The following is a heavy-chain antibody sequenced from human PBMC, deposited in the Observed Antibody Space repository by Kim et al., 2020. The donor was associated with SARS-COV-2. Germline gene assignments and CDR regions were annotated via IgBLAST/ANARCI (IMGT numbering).Heavy chain of an antibody. CDR3: ARDGWGYCSSTSCSSPDYYYYYGMDV. V-gene: IGHV4-59*01. D-gene: IGHD2-2*01. J-gene: IGHJ6*02. CDR2: IYYSGST. Sequence: SETLSLTCTVSGGSISSYYWSWIRQPPGKGLEWIGYIYYSGSTNYNASLKSRVTISVDTSKNQFSLKLSSLTAADTAVYYCARDGWGYCSSTSCSSPDYYYYYGMDVWGQGTTVTVSS. CDR1: GGSISSYY.